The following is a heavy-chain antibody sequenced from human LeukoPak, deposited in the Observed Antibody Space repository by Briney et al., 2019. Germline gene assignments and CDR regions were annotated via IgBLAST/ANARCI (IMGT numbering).Heavy chain of an antibody. J-gene: IGHJ4*02. D-gene: IGHD2/OR15-2a*01. CDR3: VSFYETY. V-gene: IGHV3-74*01. CDR1: GNYW. CDR2: INSDGSWT. Sequence: GGSLRLSCAASGNYWMHWVRQVPGKGLVWVSHINSDGSWTSYADSVKGRFTISKDNAKNTVYLQTNSLRAEDTAVYYCVSFYETYWGRGTLVTVSS.